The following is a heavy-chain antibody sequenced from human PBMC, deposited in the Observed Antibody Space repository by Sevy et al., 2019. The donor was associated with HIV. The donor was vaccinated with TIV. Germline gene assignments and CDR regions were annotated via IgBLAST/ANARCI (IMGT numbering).Heavy chain of an antibody. J-gene: IGHJ4*02. V-gene: IGHV3-30-3*01. Sequence: GGSLRLSCAASGFTFSSYAMHWVRQAPGKALEWVAVISYDGSNKYYADSVKGRFTISRDNSKNTLYLQMNSLRAEDTAVYYCAREVAVAGPAYFDYWGQGTLVTVSS. CDR2: ISYDGSNK. CDR3: AREVAVAGPAYFDY. D-gene: IGHD6-19*01. CDR1: GFTFSSYA.